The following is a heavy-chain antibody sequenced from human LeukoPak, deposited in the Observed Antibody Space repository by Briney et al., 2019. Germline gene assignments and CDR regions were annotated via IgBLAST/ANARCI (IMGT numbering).Heavy chain of an antibody. J-gene: IGHJ4*02. CDR2: VHLSGAS. Sequence: SETLSLTCAVSGGSILSTNWWSWVRQLPGRGLEWIGEVHLSGASNYNPSLKSRVNMSIDKSRNQLSLELTSVTAADTAIYYCARESGAFSPFGFWGQGTLVTVSS. CDR1: GGSILSTNW. D-gene: IGHD1-26*01. V-gene: IGHV4-4*02. CDR3: ARESGAFSPFGF.